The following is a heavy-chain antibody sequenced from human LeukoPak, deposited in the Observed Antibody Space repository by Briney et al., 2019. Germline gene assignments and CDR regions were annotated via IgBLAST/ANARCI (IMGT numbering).Heavy chain of an antibody. CDR1: GFTFSTYA. Sequence: PGGSLRLSCATSGFTFSTYAMNWVRQAPGKGLEWVSSISSSGDFIYYADSLKGRFTISRDNAKNSLYLQINSLRAEDTAVYYCATSRGVIGYMDVWGNGTTVTVYS. D-gene: IGHD3-3*01. V-gene: IGHV3-21*01. J-gene: IGHJ6*03. CDR3: ATSRGVIGYMDV. CDR2: ISSSGDFI.